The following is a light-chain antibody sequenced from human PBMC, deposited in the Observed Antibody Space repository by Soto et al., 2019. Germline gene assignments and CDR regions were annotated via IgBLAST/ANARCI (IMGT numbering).Light chain of an antibody. Sequence: DIQMTQSPSSLSASVGDSVTITCRASQSISSYLHWYQHKPGKAPRLLIYAASSLQSGVPSRFSGSGAGTDFTLTISSLRPEDFATYFCQQSYSTPDTFGQGTKLEIK. CDR1: QSISSY. V-gene: IGKV1-39*01. CDR2: AAS. J-gene: IGKJ2*01. CDR3: QQSYSTPDT.